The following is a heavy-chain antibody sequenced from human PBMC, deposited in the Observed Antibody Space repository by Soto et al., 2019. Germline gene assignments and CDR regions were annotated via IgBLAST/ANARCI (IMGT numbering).Heavy chain of an antibody. D-gene: IGHD6-13*01. J-gene: IGHJ4*02. V-gene: IGHV4-31*03. CDR3: ASGDSSRWYYFDY. Sequence: QVQLQESGPGLVKPSQTLSLTCTVSGGSISSSGYYWSWIRQHPGKGLEWMGYIYYSGTTYYNPSLKSRVAISVDTSKHQFSLKLSSVTAADTAVYYCASGDSSRWYYFDYWGQGTLVTVSS. CDR2: IYYSGTT. CDR1: GGSISSSGYY.